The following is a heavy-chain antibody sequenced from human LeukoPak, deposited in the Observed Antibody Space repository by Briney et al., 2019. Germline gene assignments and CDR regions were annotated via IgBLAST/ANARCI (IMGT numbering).Heavy chain of an antibody. V-gene: IGHV3-15*07. J-gene: IGHJ4*02. CDR2: IKSKTDGGTT. CDR3: TTYSSGYPPLDY. CDR1: GFTFSNAW. D-gene: IGHD3-22*01. Sequence: GRSLRLSCAASGFTFSNAWMNWVRQAPGKGLEWVGRIKSKTDGGTTDYAAPVKGRFTISRDDSKNTLYLQMNSLKTEDTAVYYCTTYSSGYPPLDYWGQGTLVTVSS.